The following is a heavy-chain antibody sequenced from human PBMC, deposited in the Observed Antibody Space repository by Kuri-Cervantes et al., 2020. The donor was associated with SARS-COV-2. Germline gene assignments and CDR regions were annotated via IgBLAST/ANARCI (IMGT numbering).Heavy chain of an antibody. CDR2: ISSSYSDTK. CDR1: GFTSSDYY. Sequence: GGSLRPSCEASGFTSSDYYMGWIRQAPGKGLEWIAYISSSYSDTKYAESANADSVKGRFTISRDNAKNSLYLQMNSLRAEDTAVYYCARDPYYYDSTVLDVWGQGTTVTVSS. V-gene: IGHV3-11*06. CDR3: ARDPYYYDSTVLDV. D-gene: IGHD3-22*01. J-gene: IGHJ6*02.